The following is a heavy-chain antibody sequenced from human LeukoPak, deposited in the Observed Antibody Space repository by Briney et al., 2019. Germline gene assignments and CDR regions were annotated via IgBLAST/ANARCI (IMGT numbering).Heavy chain of an antibody. Sequence: ASVKISCKASGYTFANYYIHLVRQAPGQGLEWMGLINPSGGSTNYAQKFQGRVTMTRDTSTSTAYMELRSLRSDDTAVHYCARATPGGYDFWSGYLGAYYYYMDVWGKGTTVTVSS. CDR3: ARATPGGYDFWSGYLGAYYYYMDV. J-gene: IGHJ6*03. CDR2: INPSGGST. V-gene: IGHV1-46*01. CDR1: GYTFANYY. D-gene: IGHD3-3*01.